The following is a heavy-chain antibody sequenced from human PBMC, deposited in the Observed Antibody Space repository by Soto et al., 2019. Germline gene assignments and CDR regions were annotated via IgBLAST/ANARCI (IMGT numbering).Heavy chain of an antibody. CDR1: GFTFGDSD. CDR2: ISPGSRYP. V-gene: IGHV3-11*06. Sequence: LRLFCAGSGFTFGDSDMSWIRQAPGKGLEWLSYISPGSRYPAYADSVKGRFTISRDNAKRSLYLQMMSLTAEDTAIYYCVRGGGGGRFDPWGQGTMVTVAS. CDR3: VRGGGGGRFDP. J-gene: IGHJ5*02. D-gene: IGHD2-15*01.